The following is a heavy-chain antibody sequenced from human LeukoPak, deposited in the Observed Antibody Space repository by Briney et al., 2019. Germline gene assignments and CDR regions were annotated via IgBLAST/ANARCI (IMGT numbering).Heavy chain of an antibody. CDR2: IYYSGST. CDR3: ARLNYYDSSGSCYFDY. Sequence: SETLSLTCTVSGGSISSSSYYWGWIRQPPGKGLEWIGSIYYSGSTYYNPSLKSRVTISVDTSKNQFSLKLSSVTAADTAVYYCARLNYYDSSGSCYFDYWGQGTLVTVSS. V-gene: IGHV4-39*01. D-gene: IGHD3-22*01. J-gene: IGHJ4*02. CDR1: GGSISSSSYY.